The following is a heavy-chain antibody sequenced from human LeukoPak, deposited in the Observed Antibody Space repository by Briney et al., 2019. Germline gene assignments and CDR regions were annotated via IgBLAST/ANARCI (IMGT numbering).Heavy chain of an antibody. CDR3: AKQGGDRYYYGSGLDY. V-gene: IGHV3-30*18. Sequence: GGSLRLSCAASGFTFSSYGMHWVRQAPGKGLEWVAVISYDGSNKYYADSVKGRFTISRDNSKNTLYLQMNSLRAEDTAVYYCAKQGGDRYYYGSGLDYWGQGTLATVSS. J-gene: IGHJ4*02. CDR2: ISYDGSNK. D-gene: IGHD3-10*01. CDR1: GFTFSSYG.